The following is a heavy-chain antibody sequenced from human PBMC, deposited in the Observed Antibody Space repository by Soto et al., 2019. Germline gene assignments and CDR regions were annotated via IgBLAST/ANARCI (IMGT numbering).Heavy chain of an antibody. CDR3: AKDLFTMVRGVSDYYYYYMDV. CDR1: GFTFSSYA. J-gene: IGHJ6*03. CDR2: ISGSGGST. D-gene: IGHD3-10*01. Sequence: EVQLLESGGGLVQPGGSLRLSCAASGFTFSSYAMSWVRQAPGKGLEWVSAISGSGGSTYYADSVKGRFTISRDNSKNTLYLQMNSLRAEDTAVYYCAKDLFTMVRGVSDYYYYYMDVWGKGTTVTVSS. V-gene: IGHV3-23*01.